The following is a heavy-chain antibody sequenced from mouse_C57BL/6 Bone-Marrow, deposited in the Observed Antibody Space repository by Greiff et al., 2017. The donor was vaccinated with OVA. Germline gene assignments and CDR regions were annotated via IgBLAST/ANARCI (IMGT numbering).Heavy chain of an antibody. J-gene: IGHJ3*01. CDR3: AGVGLLRAPFAY. CDR1: GYTFTSYG. D-gene: IGHD1-1*01. Sequence: VQLQQSGAELARPGASVKLSCKASGYTFTSYGISWVKQSTGQGLEWIGEIYPRSGNTYYNEKFKGKATLTADKSSSTAYLELRSLTSEDSAVYFCAGVGLLRAPFAYWGQGTLVTVSA. V-gene: IGHV1-81*01. CDR2: IYPRSGNT.